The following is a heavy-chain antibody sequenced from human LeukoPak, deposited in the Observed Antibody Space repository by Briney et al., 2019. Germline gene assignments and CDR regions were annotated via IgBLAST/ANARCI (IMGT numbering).Heavy chain of an antibody. J-gene: IGHJ4*02. Sequence: GGSLRLSCAASGFTFSSYVMNWVRQAPGKGLEWVSGISDSGGGTYYADSVKGRFTISRDNSKNTLYLQMNSLRAEDTAVYYCAKLPGRAADYWGQGTPVTVSS. CDR2: ISDSGGGT. V-gene: IGHV3-23*01. CDR3: AKLPGRAADY. CDR1: GFTFSSYV.